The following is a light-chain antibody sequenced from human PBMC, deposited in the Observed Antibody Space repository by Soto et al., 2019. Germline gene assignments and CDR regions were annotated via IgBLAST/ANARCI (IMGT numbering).Light chain of an antibody. CDR2: DAS. J-gene: IGKJ4*01. CDR3: QQYDDWLRLT. Sequence: EIALTQSPGTLSLSPGERATLSCRAIQSVTSTHLAWYQQKPGQAPRLLIYDASTRATGIPDRFSGSGSGTDFTLTISSLQSEDCAIYYCQQYDDWLRLTFGGGTKVDIK. CDR1: QSVTSTH. V-gene: IGKV3-20*01.